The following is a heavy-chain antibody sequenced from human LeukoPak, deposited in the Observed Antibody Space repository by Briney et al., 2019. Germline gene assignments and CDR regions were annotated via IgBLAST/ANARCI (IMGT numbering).Heavy chain of an antibody. CDR2: IYTSGST. Sequence: PSETLSLTCTVSGGSISSYYWSWIRQPAGKGLEWIGRIYTSGSTNYNPSLESRVTMSVDTSKNQFSLKLSSVTAADTAVYYCARDAYYYDSSDSRFDPWGQGTLVTVSS. V-gene: IGHV4-4*07. J-gene: IGHJ5*02. D-gene: IGHD3-22*01. CDR3: ARDAYYYDSSDSRFDP. CDR1: GGSISSYY.